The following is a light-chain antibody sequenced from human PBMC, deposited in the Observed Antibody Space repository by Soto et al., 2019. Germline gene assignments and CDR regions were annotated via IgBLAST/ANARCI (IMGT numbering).Light chain of an antibody. Sequence: EFVLTQSPGTLSLSPGERATLSCRASQSVSSGYLAWYQQKPGQAPRRVIYGTSDRASGIPDRFSGSGSGTDFTLTISRLEPEDFVVYYCQQYGSSPPYTFGQGTMLEIK. CDR1: QSVSSGY. CDR3: QQYGSSPPYT. CDR2: GTS. J-gene: IGKJ2*01. V-gene: IGKV3-20*01.